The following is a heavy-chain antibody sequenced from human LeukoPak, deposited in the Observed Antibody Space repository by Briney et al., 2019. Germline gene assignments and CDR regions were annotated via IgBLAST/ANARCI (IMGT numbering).Heavy chain of an antibody. D-gene: IGHD5-12*01. CDR1: GYTFTGYY. CDR3: SRGSALNRAYSGYDPPFHY. V-gene: IGHV1-2*02. Sequence: ASVKVSCKASGYTFTGYYMHWVRQAPGQGLEWMGWINPNSGDTNYAQKFQGRVTMTRDTSISTADMELNSLRSDDTAMYYCSRGSALNRAYSGYDPPFHYWGQGTLVAVSS. CDR2: INPNSGDT. J-gene: IGHJ4*02.